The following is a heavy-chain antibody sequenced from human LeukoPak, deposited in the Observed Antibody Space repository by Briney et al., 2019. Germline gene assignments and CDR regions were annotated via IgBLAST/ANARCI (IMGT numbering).Heavy chain of an antibody. D-gene: IGHD3-9*01. J-gene: IGHJ4*02. CDR3: ARVYRYFGWLLSPYFGY. CDR2: INHSGST. CDR1: GGSFSGYY. Sequence: SETLSLTCAVYGGSFSGYYWSWIRQPPGKGLEWIGEINHSGSTNYNPSLKSRVTISVDTSKNQFSLKLSSVTAADTAVYYCARVYRYFGWLLSPYFGYWGQGTLVTVSS. V-gene: IGHV4-34*01.